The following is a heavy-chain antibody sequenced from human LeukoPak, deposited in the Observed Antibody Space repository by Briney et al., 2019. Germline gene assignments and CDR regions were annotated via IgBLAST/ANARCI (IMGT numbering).Heavy chain of an antibody. CDR1: GGSISSSNW. V-gene: IGHV4-4*02. D-gene: IGHD1-7*01. CDR2: IYHSGST. J-gene: IGHJ6*03. CDR3: ARDTEMYNWNYGDYYYYYMDV. Sequence: PSGTLSLTCAVSGGSISSSNWWSWVRQPPGKGLEWIGEIYHSGSTNYNPSLKSRVTISVDKSKNQFSLKLSSVTAADTAVYYCARDTEMYNWNYGDYYYYYMDVWGKGTTVTVSS.